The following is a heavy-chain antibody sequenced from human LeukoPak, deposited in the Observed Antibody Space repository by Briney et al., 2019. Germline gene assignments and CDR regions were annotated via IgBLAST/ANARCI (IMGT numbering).Heavy chain of an antibody. J-gene: IGHJ4*02. Sequence: ASVKVSCKASGYTFTGYYMHWVRQGPVQGLEWMGWINPNSGGTNYAQKFQGRVTMTRDTSISTAYMELSRLRSDDTAVYYCARDSSIVGAMGIDYWGQGTLVTVSS. CDR2: INPNSGGT. V-gene: IGHV1-2*02. CDR3: ARDSSIVGAMGIDY. D-gene: IGHD1-26*01. CDR1: GYTFTGYY.